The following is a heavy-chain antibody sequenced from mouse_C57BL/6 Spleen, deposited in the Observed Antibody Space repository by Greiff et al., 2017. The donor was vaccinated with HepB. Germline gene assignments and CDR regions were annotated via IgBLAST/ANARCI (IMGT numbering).Heavy chain of an antibody. CDR3: AREDYSGSNPAAMDY. J-gene: IGHJ4*01. Sequence: QVQLQQPGAELVRPGSSVKLSCKASGYTFTSYWMHWVKQRPIQGLEWIGNIYPSDSETHYNQKFKDKATLTVDKSSSTAYMQNSSLTSEDSAVYDCAREDYSGSNPAAMDYWGQGTSVTVS. V-gene: IGHV1-52*01. CDR2: IYPSDSET. CDR1: GYTFTSYW. D-gene: IGHD1-1*01.